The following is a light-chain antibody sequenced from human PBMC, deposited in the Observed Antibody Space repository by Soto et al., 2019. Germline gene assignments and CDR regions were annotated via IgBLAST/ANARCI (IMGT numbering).Light chain of an antibody. CDR3: QQRRT. CDR2: DAS. V-gene: IGKV3-11*01. CDR1: QSVSSY. J-gene: IGKJ1*01. Sequence: ELVLTQSPATLSLSPGERATLSCRASQSVSSYLAWYQQKPGQAPRLLIYDASNRATGIPARFSGSGSGTDFTLTISSLEPEDFAVYYCQQRRTFGQGTKVDIK.